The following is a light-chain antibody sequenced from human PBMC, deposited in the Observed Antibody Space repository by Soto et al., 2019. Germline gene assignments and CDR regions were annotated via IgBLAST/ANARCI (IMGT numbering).Light chain of an antibody. CDR1: QSVSSY. V-gene: IGKV3-11*01. Sequence: EIALTQSPATMSLYPGERATLSCTASQSVSSYLAWYQQKPGQAPRLLIYDASNRATGIPARFSGSGSGTDFTLTISSLEPEDFAVDYCQPRSNWPQTVSQGAKGDIK. CDR3: QPRSNWPQT. CDR2: DAS. J-gene: IGKJ1*01.